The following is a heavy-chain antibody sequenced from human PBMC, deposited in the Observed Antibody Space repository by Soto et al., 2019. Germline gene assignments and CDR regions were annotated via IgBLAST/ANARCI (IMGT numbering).Heavy chain of an antibody. D-gene: IGHD3-22*01. Sequence: GASQRRSCAAPGFKFSNYAMTWVRQNQGKGLEWVSALSGSGVSTYYADSVMGRFTISRDNSKNTVYLQMNSLRAEDTAVYYCAKIESRFYYDSTGYYPFDYWGQGTLVTVSS. V-gene: IGHV3-23*01. CDR2: LSGSGVST. J-gene: IGHJ4*02. CDR1: GFKFSNYA. CDR3: AKIESRFYYDSTGYYPFDY.